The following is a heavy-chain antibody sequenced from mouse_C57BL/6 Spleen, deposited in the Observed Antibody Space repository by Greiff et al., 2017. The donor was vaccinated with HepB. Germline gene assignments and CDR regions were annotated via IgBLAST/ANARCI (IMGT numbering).Heavy chain of an antibody. CDR2: IDPSDSYT. Sequence: QVQLQQPGAELVMPGASVKLSCKASGYTFTSYWMHWVKQRPGQGLEWIGEIDPSDSYTNYNQKFKGKSTLTVDKSSSTAYMQLSSLTSEDSAVYYCARKIYYDPWYFDVWGTGTTVTVSS. J-gene: IGHJ1*03. CDR1: GYTFTSYW. CDR3: ARKIYYDPWYFDV. V-gene: IGHV1-69*01. D-gene: IGHD2-4*01.